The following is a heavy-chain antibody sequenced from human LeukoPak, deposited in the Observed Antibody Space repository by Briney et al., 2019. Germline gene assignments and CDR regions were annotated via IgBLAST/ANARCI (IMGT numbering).Heavy chain of an antibody. CDR3: ARDRWDQTRRVGFDY. J-gene: IGHJ4*02. V-gene: IGHV1-2*02. CDR2: INPNSGGT. Sequence: ASVRVSCKASGYTFTYYYIHWVRQAPGQGLEWMGWINPNSGGTNFAQMLRGRVTMTRDTSISTAYMELSSLRSDDTAVYYCARDRWDQTRRVGFDYWGQGTLVTVSS. CDR1: GYTFTYYY. D-gene: IGHD1-26*01.